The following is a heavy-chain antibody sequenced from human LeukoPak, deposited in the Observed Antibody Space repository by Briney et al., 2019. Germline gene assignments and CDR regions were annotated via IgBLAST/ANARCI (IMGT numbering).Heavy chain of an antibody. CDR1: GGSISSYY. V-gene: IGHV4-59*01. CDR3: ARQAVAVGSDYFDY. D-gene: IGHD6-19*01. J-gene: IGHJ4*02. Sequence: PSETLSLTCTVSGGSISSYYWSWIRQPPGKGLEWIGYIYYSGSTNYNPSLKSRVTISVDTSKNQFSLKLSSVTAADTAVYYCARQAVAVGSDYFDYWGQGTLVTVSS. CDR2: IYYSGST.